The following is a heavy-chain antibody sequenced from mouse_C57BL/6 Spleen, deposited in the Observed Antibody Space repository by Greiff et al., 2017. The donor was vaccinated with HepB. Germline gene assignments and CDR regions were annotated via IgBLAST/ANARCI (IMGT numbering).Heavy chain of an antibody. V-gene: IGHV1-81*01. CDR3: ASRPTTVVPYYAMDY. J-gene: IGHJ4*01. D-gene: IGHD1-1*01. Sequence: VQLQQSGAELARPGASVKLSCKASGYTFTSYGISWVKQRTGQGLEWIGEIYPRSGNTYYNEKFKGKATLTADKSSSTAYMELRSLTSEDSAVYFCASRPTTVVPYYAMDYWGQGTSVTVSS. CDR1: GYTFTSYG. CDR2: IYPRSGNT.